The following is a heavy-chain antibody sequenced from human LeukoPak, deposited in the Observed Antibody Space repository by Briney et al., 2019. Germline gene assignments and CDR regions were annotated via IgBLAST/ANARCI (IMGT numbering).Heavy chain of an antibody. D-gene: IGHD3-22*01. CDR2: TYYRSKWYN. CDR3: ARFTTYNYDGSTYSSPYYFDY. CDR1: GDSVSSNSAA. Sequence: SQTLSLTCAISGDSVSSNSAAWNWIRQSPSRGLEWLGRTYYRSKWYNDYAVSVKSRITINPDTSKNQFSLKLSSVTAADTAVYYCARFTTYNYDGSTYSSPYYFDYWGQGTLVTVSS. J-gene: IGHJ4*02. V-gene: IGHV6-1*01.